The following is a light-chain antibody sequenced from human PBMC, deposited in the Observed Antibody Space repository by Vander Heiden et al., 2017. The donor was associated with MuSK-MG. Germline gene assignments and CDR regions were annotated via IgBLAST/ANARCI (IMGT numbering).Light chain of an antibody. CDR1: QGISSG. CDR3: QQFVDYPLT. Sequence: AIQLTQSPSSLSASEGDSVTITCRASQGISSGLVWYQQRPGEAPRLLIYDASTLESGVPSRFSGSGSGTDFTLTISSLQPEDFATYYCQQFVDYPLTFGQGTQLEIK. J-gene: IGKJ5*01. CDR2: DAS. V-gene: IGKV1D-13*01.